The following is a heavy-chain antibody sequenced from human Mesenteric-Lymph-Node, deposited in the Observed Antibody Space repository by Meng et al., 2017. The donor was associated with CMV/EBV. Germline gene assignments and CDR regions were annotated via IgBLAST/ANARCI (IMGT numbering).Heavy chain of an antibody. CDR1: GFTFSSYA. CDR3: ASGTAGYCSSTSCSDFDY. V-gene: IGHV3-30*04. D-gene: IGHD2-2*01. CDR2: ISYDGSNK. J-gene: IGHJ4*02. Sequence: GGSLRLSCAASGFTFSSYAMHWVRQAPGKGLEWVAVISYDGSNKYYADSVKGRFTISRDNSKNTLYLQMNSLRAEDTAVYYCASGTAGYCSSTSCSDFDYWGQGTLVTVSS.